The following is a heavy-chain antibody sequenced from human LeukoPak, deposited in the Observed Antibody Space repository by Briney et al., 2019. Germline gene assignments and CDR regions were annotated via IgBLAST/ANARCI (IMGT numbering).Heavy chain of an antibody. CDR2: ISGSGGST. V-gene: IGHV3-23*01. J-gene: IGHJ4*02. D-gene: IGHD3-10*01. Sequence: GGSLRLSCAASGFTFSSYAMSWVRQAPGKGLEWVSAISGSGGSTNYADSVKGRFTISRDNSKNTLYLQMNSLRAEDTAVYYCARDRGEGFDYWGQGTLVTVSS. CDR1: GFTFSSYA. CDR3: ARDRGEGFDY.